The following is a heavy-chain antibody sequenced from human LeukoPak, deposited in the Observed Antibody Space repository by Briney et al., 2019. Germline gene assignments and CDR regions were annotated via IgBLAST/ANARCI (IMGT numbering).Heavy chain of an antibody. CDR1: EFTFSSYW. J-gene: IGHJ6*03. CDR3: ARAGIFGVVNYYYYMDV. Sequence: GGSLRLSCAASEFTFSSYWMHWVRQAPGKGLVWVSRINSDGSSTSYADSVKGRFTISRDNAKNTLYLQMNSLRAEDTAVYYCARAGIFGVVNYYYYMDVWGKGTTVTVSS. D-gene: IGHD3-3*01. CDR2: INSDGSST. V-gene: IGHV3-74*01.